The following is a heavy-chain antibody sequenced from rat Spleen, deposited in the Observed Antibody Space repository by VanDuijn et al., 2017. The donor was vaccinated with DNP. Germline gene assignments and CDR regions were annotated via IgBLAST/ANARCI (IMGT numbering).Heavy chain of an antibody. CDR1: GFTFSNYG. CDR2: ISYDGGST. V-gene: IGHV5-20*01. Sequence: EVQLVESGGGLVQPGRSMKLSCAASGFTFSNYGMAWVRQAPKKGLEWVAYISYDGGSTYYRDPVKGRFTISRDNAKSTLYLQMDSLRYEDTATYYCTTDRDSSYIYHWYFDFWGPGTMVTVSS. J-gene: IGHJ1*01. CDR3: TTDRDSSYIYHWYFDF. D-gene: IGHD1-2*01.